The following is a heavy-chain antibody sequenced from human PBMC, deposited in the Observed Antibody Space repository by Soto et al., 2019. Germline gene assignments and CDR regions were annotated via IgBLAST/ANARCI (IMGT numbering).Heavy chain of an antibody. D-gene: IGHD5-18*01. CDR2: ICYDGSNK. V-gene: IGHV3-33*01. CDR1: GFTFSSYG. CDR3: ARDRVIVDTATNYYHSSGMIX. J-gene: IGHJ6*02. Sequence: GGSLRLSCAAYGFTFSSYGMHWVRQAPGKGLEWVAFICYDGSNKYYAYSVKGRFTISIDNANRTLYLQMNSLRAEDTAVYYCARDRVIVDTATNYYHSSGMIXSGPVTTVTV.